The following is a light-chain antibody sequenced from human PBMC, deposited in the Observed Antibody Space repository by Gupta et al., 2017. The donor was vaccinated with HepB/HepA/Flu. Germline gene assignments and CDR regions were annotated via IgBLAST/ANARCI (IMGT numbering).Light chain of an antibody. J-gene: IGLJ2*01. CDR2: KDK. Sequence: SYEMTQPVSVSVAVGQTATITCGGDNIGFKNVHWYQQRPGQAPVLVIYKDKNRPSGIPERFSGSNSGNTATLTISGAQAGDEADYYCQAWDKYSVIFGGGTKRTVL. V-gene: IGLV3-9*01. CDR1: NIGFKN. CDR3: QAWDKYSVI.